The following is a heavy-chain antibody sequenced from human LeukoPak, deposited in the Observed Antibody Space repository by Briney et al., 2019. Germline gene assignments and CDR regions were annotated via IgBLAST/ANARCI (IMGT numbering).Heavy chain of an antibody. J-gene: IGHJ4*02. Sequence: GGSLRLSCAASGITFSSYWMHWVRQAPGKGLVWVSRINSEGSSTSYADSVKGRFTISRDNAKNTLYLQMNSLRAEDTAVYFYAKGGSRHADYWGQGTLVTVSS. CDR3: AKGGSRHADY. CDR1: GITFSSYW. CDR2: INSEGSST. V-gene: IGHV3-74*01. D-gene: IGHD6-13*01.